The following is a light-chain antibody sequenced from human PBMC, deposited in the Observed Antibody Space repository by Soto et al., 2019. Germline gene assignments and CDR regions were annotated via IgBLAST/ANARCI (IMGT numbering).Light chain of an antibody. CDR3: QQYDPSKT. V-gene: IGKV3-20*01. CDR1: QTLNRNY. Sequence: EIVLTQSPGTLSLSPGERATLSCRASQTLNRNYLAWYQQRPGQAPRLLIYAASSRATGIPDRFSGSGSGADFSLTISILEPEVFAVYYYQQYDPSKTFGQGTRVE. CDR2: AAS. J-gene: IGKJ1*01.